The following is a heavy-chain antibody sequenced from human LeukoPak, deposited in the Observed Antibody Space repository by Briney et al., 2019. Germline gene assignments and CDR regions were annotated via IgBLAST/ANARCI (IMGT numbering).Heavy chain of an antibody. D-gene: IGHD3-3*01. V-gene: IGHV1-2*02. Sequence: GASVKVSCKASGYTFTGYYMHWVRQAPGQGLEWMGWINPNSGGANYAQKFQGRVTVTRDTSISTAYMELSRLRSDDTAVYYCAIDFWSGYGMDVWGQGTTVTVSS. CDR2: INPNSGGA. CDR1: GYTFTGYY. J-gene: IGHJ6*02. CDR3: AIDFWSGYGMDV.